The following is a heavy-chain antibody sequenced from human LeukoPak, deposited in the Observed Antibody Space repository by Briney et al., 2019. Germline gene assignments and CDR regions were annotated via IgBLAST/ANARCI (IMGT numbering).Heavy chain of an antibody. D-gene: IGHD3-10*01. V-gene: IGHV3-23*01. CDR1: GFTFSSYA. J-gene: IGHJ4*02. Sequence: GGSLRLSCAASGFTFSSYAMSWVRQAPEKGLEWVSAISGSGGSTYYADSVKGRFTISRDNSKNTLYLQMNSLRAEDTAVYYCAKDVRITMVRGVTLDDYWGQGTLVTVSS. CDR3: AKDVRITMVRGVTLDDY. CDR2: ISGSGGST.